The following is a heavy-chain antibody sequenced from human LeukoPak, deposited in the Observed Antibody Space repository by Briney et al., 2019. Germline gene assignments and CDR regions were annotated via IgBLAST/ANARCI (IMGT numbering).Heavy chain of an antibody. D-gene: IGHD2-2*01. Sequence: GGSLRLSCAASGFTFSSYWMSWVRQAPGEGLEWVANIKQDGSEKYYVDSVKGRFTISRDNAKNSLYLQMNSLRAEDTAVYYCARATYCSSTSCYLQYYFDYWGQGTLVTVSS. CDR3: ARATYCSSTSCYLQYYFDY. CDR2: IKQDGSEK. CDR1: GFTFSSYW. V-gene: IGHV3-7*04. J-gene: IGHJ4*02.